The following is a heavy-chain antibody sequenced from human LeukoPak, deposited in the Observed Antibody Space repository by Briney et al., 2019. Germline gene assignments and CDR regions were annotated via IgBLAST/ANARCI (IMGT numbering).Heavy chain of an antibody. J-gene: IGHJ6*02. V-gene: IGHV3-23*01. Sequence: GGSLRLSCAASGFTFITYAMTWVRQAPGKGLDWVSTISAGGAGTYYADSVKSRFTISRDNSKNTLYLQMNSLRAEDTALYYCVKGYSSGWTREYYGMDVWGRGATVTVSS. CDR3: VKGYSSGWTREYYGMDV. CDR1: GFTFITYA. CDR2: ISAGGAGT. D-gene: IGHD6-19*01.